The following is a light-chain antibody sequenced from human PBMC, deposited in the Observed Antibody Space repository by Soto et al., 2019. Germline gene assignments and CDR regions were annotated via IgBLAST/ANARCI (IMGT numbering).Light chain of an antibody. V-gene: IGLV2-14*01. J-gene: IGLJ2*01. CDR3: SSYTSSTYVV. CDR1: SSDVGGYNY. CDR2: EVS. Sequence: QSVLTQPASVSGSPGQSITISCTGTSSDVGGYNYVSWYQQHPGKAPKLMIYEVSNRPSGGSNRFSGSKSGNTASLTISGLHAEDEADYYCSSYTSSTYVVFGGGTKLTVL.